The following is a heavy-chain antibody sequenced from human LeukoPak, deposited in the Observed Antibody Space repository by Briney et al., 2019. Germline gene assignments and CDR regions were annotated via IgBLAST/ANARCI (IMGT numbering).Heavy chain of an antibody. D-gene: IGHD6-13*01. J-gene: IGHJ5*02. CDR2: INHSGST. Sequence: PSETLSLTCAVSGGSFSGCNWCCIRQPPGKGLEWIGEINHSGSTNYNPSLKSRVTISVDTSKNQFSLKLSSVTAADTAVYYCARVAAAALGADWFDPYGQGTLVTVSS. CDR3: ARVAAAALGADWFDP. CDR1: GGSFSGCN. V-gene: IGHV4-34*01.